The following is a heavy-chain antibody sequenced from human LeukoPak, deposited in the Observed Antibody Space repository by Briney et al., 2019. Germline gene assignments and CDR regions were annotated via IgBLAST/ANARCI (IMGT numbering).Heavy chain of an antibody. CDR1: GGSFSDYY. CDR3: ARGLYYYDSSGYYPLFDY. Sequence: SETLSLTCAVYGGSFSDYYWSWIRQPPGKGLEWIGEINHSGSTNYNPSLKSRVTISVDTSKNQFSLKLSSVTAADTAVYYCARGLYYYDSSGYYPLFDYWGQGTLVTVSS. V-gene: IGHV4-34*01. CDR2: INHSGST. D-gene: IGHD3-22*01. J-gene: IGHJ4*02.